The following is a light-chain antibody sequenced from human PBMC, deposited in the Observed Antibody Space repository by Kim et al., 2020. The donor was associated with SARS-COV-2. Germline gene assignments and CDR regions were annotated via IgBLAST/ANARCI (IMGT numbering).Light chain of an antibody. CDR3: QKYNTAPWT. J-gene: IGKJ1*01. CDR1: QGISNY. CDR2: AAT. Sequence: ASVGDGVTITCRASQGISNYLAWYQQKPGKPPKLLIYAATTLQLGVSSRFSGSGSGTAFTLTISDLQPEDVATYYYQKYNTAPWTFGHGTKVDIK. V-gene: IGKV1-27*01.